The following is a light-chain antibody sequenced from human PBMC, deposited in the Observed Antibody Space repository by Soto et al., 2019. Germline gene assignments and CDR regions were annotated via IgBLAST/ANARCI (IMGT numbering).Light chain of an antibody. J-gene: IGLJ3*02. CDR1: SGSVSTSFY. CDR3: VLYMGSGIWV. Sequence: QTVVTQEPSFSVSPGRTVTLTCGLSSGSVSTSFYPSWYQQTPGQAPRTLIYNTNGRSSGVPDRFSGSILGNKAALTITGAQADDASDYYCVLYMGSGIWVFGGGTKLTVL. V-gene: IGLV8-61*01. CDR2: NTN.